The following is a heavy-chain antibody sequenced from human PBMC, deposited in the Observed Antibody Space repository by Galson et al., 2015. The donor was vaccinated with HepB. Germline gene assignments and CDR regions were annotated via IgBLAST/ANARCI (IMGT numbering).Heavy chain of an antibody. CDR2: IIPIFGTA. V-gene: IGHV1-69*13. D-gene: IGHD6-13*01. CDR3: ARVIFNAAAAYFDY. Sequence: SVKVSCKASGGTFSSYAISWVRQAPGQGLEWMGGIIPIFGTANYAQKFQGRVTITADESTSTAYMELSSLRSEDTAVYYCARVIFNAAAAYFDYWGQGTLVTVSS. J-gene: IGHJ4*02. CDR1: GGTFSSYA.